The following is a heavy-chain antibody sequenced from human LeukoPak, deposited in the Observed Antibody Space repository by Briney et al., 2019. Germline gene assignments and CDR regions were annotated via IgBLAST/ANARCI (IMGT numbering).Heavy chain of an antibody. CDR1: GYSYTSYW. D-gene: IGHD1-26*01. V-gene: IGHV5-51*01. CDR3: ARQSGLSGSYYNDAFDI. Sequence: GESLKISCKGSGYSYTSYWIGWVRQMPGKGLEWMGIICPGDSDTRYSPSFQGQVTISADKSISTAYLQWSSLKASDTAMYYCARQSGLSGSYYNDAFDIWGQGTMVTVSS. J-gene: IGHJ3*02. CDR2: ICPGDSDT.